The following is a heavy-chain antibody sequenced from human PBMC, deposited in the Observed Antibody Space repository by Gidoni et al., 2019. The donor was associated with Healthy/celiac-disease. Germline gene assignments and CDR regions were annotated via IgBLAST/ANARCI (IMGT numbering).Heavy chain of an antibody. CDR1: GFTFSSYA. J-gene: IGHJ4*02. Sequence: EVQLLESGGGLVQPGGSLRLSCAASGFTFSSYAMSWVRQVPGKGLEWVSAISGSGGSTYYADSVKGRFTSRDNSKNTLYLQMNSLRAEDTAVYYCARGLTVTVTQFDYWGQGTLVTVSS. V-gene: IGHV3-23*01. CDR3: ARGLTVTVTQFDY. D-gene: IGHD4-4*01. CDR2: ISGSGGST.